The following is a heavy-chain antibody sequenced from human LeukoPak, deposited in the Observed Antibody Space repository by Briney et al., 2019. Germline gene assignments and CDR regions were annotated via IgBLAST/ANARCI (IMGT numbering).Heavy chain of an antibody. CDR1: GFTFSSYE. Sequence: PGESLRLSCAATGFTFSSYEMTWVRQAPGKGLEWISYISSRGSTIYYADSVKGRFTISRDNAKNSLYLQMNSLRAEDTAVYYCARVRWGSCSSFDYRGQGTLVTVSS. CDR2: ISSRGSTI. D-gene: IGHD2-15*01. J-gene: IGHJ4*02. V-gene: IGHV3-48*03. CDR3: ARVRWGSCSSFDY.